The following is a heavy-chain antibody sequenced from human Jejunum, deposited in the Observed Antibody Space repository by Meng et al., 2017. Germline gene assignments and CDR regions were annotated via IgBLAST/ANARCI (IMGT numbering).Heavy chain of an antibody. J-gene: IGHJ4*02. CDR1: GFTFRNYA. V-gene: IGHV3-23*01. D-gene: IGHD6-19*01. CDR2: ISGAGGST. CDR3: AKEYTSTWPVSFDH. Sequence: EVQLLESGGGLVQPGGSLRLSCEVSGFTFRNYAMSWVRQAPGKGLEWVSGISGAGGSTYYADSVRGRFTISRDNSKNTLYLQMNSLRVEDTALYYCAKEYTSTWPVSFDHWGQGTLVTVSS.